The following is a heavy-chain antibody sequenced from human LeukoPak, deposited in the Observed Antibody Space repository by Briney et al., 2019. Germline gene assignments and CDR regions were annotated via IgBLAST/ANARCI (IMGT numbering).Heavy chain of an antibody. D-gene: IGHD4-23*01. CDR2: IYYSGST. V-gene: IGHV4-39*01. CDR1: GGSISSSSYY. CDR3: ARERGYSFNWFDP. Sequence: PSETLSLTCTVSGGSISSSSYYWGWIRQPPGKGLEWIGSIYYSGSTYYNPSLKSRVTISVDTSKNQFSLKLSSVTAADTAVHYCARERGYSFNWFDPWGQGTLVTVSS. J-gene: IGHJ5*02.